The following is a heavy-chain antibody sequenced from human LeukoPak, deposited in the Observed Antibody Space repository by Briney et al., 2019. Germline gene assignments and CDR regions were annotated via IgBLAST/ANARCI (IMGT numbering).Heavy chain of an antibody. CDR3: AKGHCSSTSCQNFDY. V-gene: IGHV3-23*01. Sequence: PGGSLRLSCAASGFTFSSYAMSWVRQAPGKGLEWVSTISGTGGSTYYADSLKGRLTISRDNSKNTLFVQMNSLRAEDTAVYYCAKGHCSSTSCQNFDYWGQGTLVTVSS. J-gene: IGHJ4*02. CDR2: ISGTGGST. D-gene: IGHD2-2*01. CDR1: GFTFSSYA.